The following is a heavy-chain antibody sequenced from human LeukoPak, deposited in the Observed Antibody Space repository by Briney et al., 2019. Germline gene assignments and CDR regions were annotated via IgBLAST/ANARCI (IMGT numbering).Heavy chain of an antibody. CDR3: AREKIVGATSDY. J-gene: IGHJ4*02. D-gene: IGHD1-26*01. Sequence: PSETLSLTCTVSGGSISSSSYYWGWIRQPPGKGLEWIGSIYYSGSTYYNPSLKSRVTISVDTSKNQFSLKLSSVTAADTAVYYCAREKIVGATSDYWGQGTLVTVS. CDR1: GGSISSSSYY. CDR2: IYYSGST. V-gene: IGHV4-39*07.